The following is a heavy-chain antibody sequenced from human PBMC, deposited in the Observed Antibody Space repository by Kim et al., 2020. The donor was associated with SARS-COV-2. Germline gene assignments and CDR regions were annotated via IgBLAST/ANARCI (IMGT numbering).Heavy chain of an antibody. V-gene: IGHV3-23*01. CDR2: ISGNGVST. D-gene: IGHD6-19*01. Sequence: GGSLRLSCAASAFTFSSYAMSWVRQAPGKGLEWVSAISGNGVSTYYADSVKGRFTISRDNSKNTLYLQMNSLRAEDTAVYYCAKDRSSGWSPLFAFDGFDIWGQGTMVTVSS. J-gene: IGHJ3*02. CDR1: AFTFSSYA. CDR3: AKDRSSGWSPLFAFDGFDI.